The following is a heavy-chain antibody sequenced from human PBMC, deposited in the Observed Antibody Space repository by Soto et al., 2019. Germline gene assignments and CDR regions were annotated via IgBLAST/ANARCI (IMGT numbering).Heavy chain of an antibody. Sequence: QVQLVESGGGVVQPGTSLRLSCVGSGFTFRSYVIHWVRQAPGKGLEWVALTSYDGSNNFYGDSVKGRVTISRHNSRHTVELQMDSLRFEDTAVYYCARWGTTGGLDVWGQGTPVSVSS. CDR2: TSYDGSNN. V-gene: IGHV3-33*05. CDR1: GFTFRSYV. CDR3: ARWGTTGGLDV. J-gene: IGHJ4*02. D-gene: IGHD3-16*01.